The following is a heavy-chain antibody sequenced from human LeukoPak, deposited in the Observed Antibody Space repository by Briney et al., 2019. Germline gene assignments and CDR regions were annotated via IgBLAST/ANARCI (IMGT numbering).Heavy chain of an antibody. Sequence: SETLSLTCTVSGGSISSGGYYWSWIRQHPGKGLEWIGYIRYSESTYYTPSLKSRVSISVDPSENQFSLTLSSVTAADTAVYFCSRDGSSRSLYLWGQGTLVTVSS. V-gene: IGHV4-31*03. CDR2: IRYSEST. J-gene: IGHJ4*02. D-gene: IGHD3-10*01. CDR3: SRDGSSRSLYL. CDR1: GGSISSGGYY.